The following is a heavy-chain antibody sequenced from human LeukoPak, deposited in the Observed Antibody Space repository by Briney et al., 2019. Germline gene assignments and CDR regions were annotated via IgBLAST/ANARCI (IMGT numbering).Heavy chain of an antibody. CDR3: ARGKKDYVWGTYRYRAFDI. CDR2: IYFSGST. V-gene: IGHV4-39*01. Sequence: SETLSLTCTVSGGSLSSIYYYLGWIRQPPGKGLEWIGSIYFSGSTYYNSSLTSRVAISADTSKNQFYLKLSSVTAADTAVYYCARGKKDYVWGTYRYRAFDIWGQGTMVTVSS. D-gene: IGHD3-16*02. J-gene: IGHJ3*02. CDR1: GGSLSSIYYY.